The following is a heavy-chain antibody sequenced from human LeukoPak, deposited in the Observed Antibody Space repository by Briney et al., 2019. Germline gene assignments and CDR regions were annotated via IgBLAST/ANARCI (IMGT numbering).Heavy chain of an antibody. V-gene: IGHV4-34*01. CDR2: INHSGST. CDR1: GGSFSGYY. Sequence: SETLSLTCAVYGGSFSGYYWSWIRQPPGKGLEWIGEINHSGSTNYNPSLKSRVTISVDTSKNQFSLKLSSVTAADTAVYYCARGTSPVRYYYRLGFDLWGQGTLVTVSS. D-gene: IGHD3-10*01. J-gene: IGHJ5*02. CDR3: ARGTSPVRYYYRLGFDL.